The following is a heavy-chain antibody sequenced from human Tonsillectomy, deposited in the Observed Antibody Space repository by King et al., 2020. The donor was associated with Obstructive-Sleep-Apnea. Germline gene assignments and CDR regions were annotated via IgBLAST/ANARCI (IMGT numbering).Heavy chain of an antibody. V-gene: IGHV4-59*01. CDR1: GGSISSYS. Sequence: VQLQESGPGLVKPSETLSLTCTVSGGSISSYSWTWIRQPPGKGLEWIGYIYNTGSTNYNPSLKSRVTISIDTSKNQFSLKLRSVTAADTAVYYCARIWSTVVTNDAFDIWGQGTMVTVSS. D-gene: IGHD4-23*01. CDR2: IYNTGST. CDR3: ARIWSTVVTNDAFDI. J-gene: IGHJ3*02.